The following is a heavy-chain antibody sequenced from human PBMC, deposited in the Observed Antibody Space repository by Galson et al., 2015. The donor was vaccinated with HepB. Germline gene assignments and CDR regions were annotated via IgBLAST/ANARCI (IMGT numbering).Heavy chain of an antibody. J-gene: IGHJ2*01. D-gene: IGHD1-26*01. CDR1: GFTFSNAW. CDR2: IKSKTDGGTT. V-gene: IGHV3-15*01. CDR3: TTARDKISGSLYWYSDL. Sequence: SLRLSCAASGFTFSNAWMSWVRQAPGKGLEWVGRIKSKTDGGTTDYAAPVKGRFTISRDDSKNTLYLQMNSLKTEDTAVYYCTTARDKISGSLYWYSDLWGRGTLVTVSS.